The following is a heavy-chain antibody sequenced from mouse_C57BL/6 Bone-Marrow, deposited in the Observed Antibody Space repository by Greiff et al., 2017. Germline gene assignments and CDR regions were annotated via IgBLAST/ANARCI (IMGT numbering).Heavy chain of an antibody. Sequence: QVHVKQSGTELVKPGASVKLSCKASGYTFTSYWMHWVKQRPGQGLEWIGNINPSNGGTNYNEKFKSKATLTVDKSSSTAYMQLSSLTSEDSAVYYCARGSDYGSSYGGDYAMDYWGKGTSVTVSS. CDR2: INPSNGGT. CDR1: GYTFTSYW. V-gene: IGHV1-53*01. D-gene: IGHD1-1*01. CDR3: ARGSDYGSSYGGDYAMDY. J-gene: IGHJ4*01.